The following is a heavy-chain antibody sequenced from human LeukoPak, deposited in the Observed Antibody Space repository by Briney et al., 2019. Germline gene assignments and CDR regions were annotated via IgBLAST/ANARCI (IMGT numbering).Heavy chain of an antibody. D-gene: IGHD3-3*01. J-gene: IGHJ4*02. CDR3: AKDRDDFWSGYFDY. V-gene: IGHV3-30*18. CDR1: GFTFSSYG. CDR2: ISYDGSNK. Sequence: PGGSLRLSCAASGFTFSSYGMHWVRQAPGKGLEWVAVISYDGSNKYYADSVKGRFTISRDNSKNTLYLQMNSLRAEDTAVYYCAKDRDDFWSGYFDYWGQGTLVTVSS.